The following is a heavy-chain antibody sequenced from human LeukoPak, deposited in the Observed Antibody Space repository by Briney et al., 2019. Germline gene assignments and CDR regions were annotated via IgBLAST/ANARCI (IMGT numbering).Heavy chain of an antibody. CDR2: ISYDGYNK. CDR1: GFTFSSYG. D-gene: IGHD1-26*01. CDR3: AKELPPLVKYYFDY. J-gene: IGHJ4*02. Sequence: GGSLRLSCAASGFTFSSYGMHWVRQAPGKGLEWVAVISYDGYNKYYADSVKGRFTISRDNSKNTLYLQMNSLRAEDSAVYYCAKELPPLVKYYFDYWGQGTLVTVSS. V-gene: IGHV3-30*18.